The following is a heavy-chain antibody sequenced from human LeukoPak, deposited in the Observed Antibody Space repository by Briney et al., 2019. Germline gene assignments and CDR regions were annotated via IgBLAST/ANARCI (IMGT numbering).Heavy chain of an antibody. CDR1: GGSISSSSYY. V-gene: IGHV4-39*07. D-gene: IGHD2-2*01. J-gene: IGHJ5*02. Sequence: SETLSLTCTVSGGSISSSSYYWGWVRQPRGKGLEWLGSIYYCGSTYYNPSLKSRVTISVDTSKNQFSLKLSSVTAADTAVYYCARAYVSSTSCCWFDPWGQGTLVTVSS. CDR2: IYYCGST. CDR3: ARAYVSSTSCCWFDP.